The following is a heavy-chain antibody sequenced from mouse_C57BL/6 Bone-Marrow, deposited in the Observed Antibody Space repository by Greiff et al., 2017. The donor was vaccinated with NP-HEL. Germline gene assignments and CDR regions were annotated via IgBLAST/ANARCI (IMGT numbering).Heavy chain of an antibody. CDR2: IYPSDSET. J-gene: IGHJ3*01. V-gene: IGHV1-61*01. CDR3: AKGFLGSSRPGFAY. D-gene: IGHD1-1*01. Sequence: VQLQQPGAELVRPGSSVKLSCKASGYTFTSYWMDWVKQRPGQGLEWIGNIYPSDSETHYNQKFKDKATLTVDKSSSTAYMQLSSLTSEDSAVYYCAKGFLGSSRPGFAYWGQGTLVTVSA. CDR1: GYTFTSYW.